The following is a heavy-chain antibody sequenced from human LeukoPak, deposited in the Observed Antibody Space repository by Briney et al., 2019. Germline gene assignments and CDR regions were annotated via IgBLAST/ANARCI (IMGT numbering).Heavy chain of an antibody. V-gene: IGHV4-31*03. J-gene: IGHJ4*02. Sequence: PSETLSLTCTVSGGSISSGGYYWSWIRQHPGKGLEWIGYIYHSGSTYYNPSLKSRVTISVDRSKNQLSLKLSSVTAADTAVYYCARDRVGATAFDYWGQGTLVTVSS. CDR1: GGSISSGGYY. CDR2: IYHSGST. D-gene: IGHD1-26*01. CDR3: ARDRVGATAFDY.